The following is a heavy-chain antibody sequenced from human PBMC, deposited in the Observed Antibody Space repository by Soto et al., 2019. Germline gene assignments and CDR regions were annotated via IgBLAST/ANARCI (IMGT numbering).Heavy chain of an antibody. CDR3: TTDSYITTITVRFDY. CDR1: GFTFSRYA. D-gene: IGHD3-22*01. J-gene: IGHJ4*01. V-gene: IGHV3-23*01. CDR2: ISGNTGST. Sequence: GGSLRLSCAASGFTFSRYAMSWVRQAPGKGLEWVSGISGNTGSTYHADSVKGRFTISRDNSKNMVYLEMNSLQTEETAMYYCTTDSYITTITVRFDYWGHGTLVTVSS.